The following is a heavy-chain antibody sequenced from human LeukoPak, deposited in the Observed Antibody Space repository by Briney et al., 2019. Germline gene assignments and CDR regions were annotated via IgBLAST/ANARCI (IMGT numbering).Heavy chain of an antibody. Sequence: ASVKVSCKASGYTFTSYYMHWVRQAPGQGLEWMGIINPSGGSTSYAQKFQGRVTMTRDMSTSTVYVELSSLRSEDTAVYYCAKSLPPYYYGSGSPMDVWGKGTTVTISS. CDR1: GYTFTSYY. CDR2: INPSGGST. V-gene: IGHV1-46*01. J-gene: IGHJ6*03. CDR3: AKSLPPYYYGSGSPMDV. D-gene: IGHD3-10*01.